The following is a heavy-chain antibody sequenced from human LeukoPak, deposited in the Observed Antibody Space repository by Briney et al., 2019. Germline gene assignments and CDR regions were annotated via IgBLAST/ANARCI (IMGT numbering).Heavy chain of an antibody. D-gene: IGHD4-17*01. Sequence: GGSLRLSCAASGFTFSVYSMNWVRQAPGKGLEWVSSISSSSSYIYYADSVKGRFTISRDNAKNTLYLQMNSLRAEDTAVYYCARDYGEGGYYFDYWGQGTLVTVSS. CDR2: ISSSSSYI. J-gene: IGHJ4*02. CDR1: GFTFSVYS. V-gene: IGHV3-21*01. CDR3: ARDYGEGGYYFDY.